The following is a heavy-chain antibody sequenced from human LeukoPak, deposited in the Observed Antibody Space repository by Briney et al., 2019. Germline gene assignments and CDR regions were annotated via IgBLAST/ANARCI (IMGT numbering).Heavy chain of an antibody. CDR1: GGTFSSYA. J-gene: IGHJ6*02. Sequence: SVKVSCKASGGTFSSYAISWVRQAPGQGLEWMGRIIPILGIANYAQKFQGRVTITADKSTSTAYMELSSLRSDDTAVYYCARDGSSGWYGVLNYYGMDVWGQGTTVTVSS. D-gene: IGHD6-19*01. V-gene: IGHV1-69*04. CDR2: IIPILGIA. CDR3: ARDGSSGWYGVLNYYGMDV.